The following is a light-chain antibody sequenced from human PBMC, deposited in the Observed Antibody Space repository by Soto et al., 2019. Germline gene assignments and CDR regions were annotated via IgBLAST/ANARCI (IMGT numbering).Light chain of an antibody. CDR3: HQYNTWPT. CDR2: GAS. V-gene: IGKV3-20*01. CDR1: QSVSSNY. Sequence: EIVLTQSPGTLSLSPGERGTLTCRASQSVSSNYSAWYQQKPGQAPRLLIYGASNRATGTPDRFSGSGSGTEFTLTIRSLQSEDFAVYFCHQYNTWPTFGQGTKVDIK. J-gene: IGKJ1*01.